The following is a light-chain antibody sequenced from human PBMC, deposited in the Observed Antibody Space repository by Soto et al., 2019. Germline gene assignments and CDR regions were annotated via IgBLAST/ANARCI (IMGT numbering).Light chain of an antibody. CDR3: QSYDRGLGGVV. Sequence: QSVLTQPPSVSGAPGQRVTISCTGSSFNIGADYDVHWYQQIPGTAPKLLIYDNSYRPSGVPDRFSASKSGTSASLAITGLQAEDEADYYRQSYDRGLGGVVFGGGTQLTVL. J-gene: IGLJ7*01. CDR2: DNS. V-gene: IGLV1-40*01. CDR1: SFNIGADYD.